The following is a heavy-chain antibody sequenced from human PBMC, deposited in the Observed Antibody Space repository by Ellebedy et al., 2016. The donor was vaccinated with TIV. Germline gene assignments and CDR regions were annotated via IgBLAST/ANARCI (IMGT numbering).Heavy chain of an antibody. CDR1: GFTFSSSS. D-gene: IGHD3-10*01. V-gene: IGHV3-21*01. CDR3: ARDYYGSGSSYTYYFDS. J-gene: IGHJ4*02. CDR2: ISVSNIYI. Sequence: PGGSLRLSCAASGFTFSSSSMSWVRQAPGTGLEWVSSISVSNIYIYYTDSVKGRFTISRDNAKNSLYLQMNSLRAGDTAVYYCARDYYGSGSSYTYYFDSWGQGTLVTVSS.